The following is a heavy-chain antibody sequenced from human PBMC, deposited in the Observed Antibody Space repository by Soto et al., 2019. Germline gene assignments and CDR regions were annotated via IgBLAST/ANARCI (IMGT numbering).Heavy chain of an antibody. J-gene: IGHJ6*02. Sequence: PGWSLRLSCAASGFTFINYDMHWVRQVTGKGLEWVSGITTAGDTYYPGSVKGRFTISREKAKNSLYLQMNSLSAGDTAVYYCARELHGGSYGMDVWGQGTTVTVSS. CDR1: GFTFINYD. CDR3: ARELHGGSYGMDV. V-gene: IGHV3-13*01. CDR2: ITTAGDT.